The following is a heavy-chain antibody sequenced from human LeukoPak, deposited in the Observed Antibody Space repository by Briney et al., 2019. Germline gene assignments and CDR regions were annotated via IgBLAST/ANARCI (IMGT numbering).Heavy chain of an antibody. CDR1: GYTFTGYY. CDR3: ARDYYGSGSYYMLNY. J-gene: IGHJ4*02. D-gene: IGHD3-10*01. Sequence: ASVKVSCKASGYTFTGYYMHWVRQAPGQGLEWMGWINPNSGGTNYAQKFQGRVTMTRDTSISTAYMELSRLRSDDTAVYYCARDYYGSGSYYMLNYWGQGTLVTVSS. CDR2: INPNSGGT. V-gene: IGHV1-2*02.